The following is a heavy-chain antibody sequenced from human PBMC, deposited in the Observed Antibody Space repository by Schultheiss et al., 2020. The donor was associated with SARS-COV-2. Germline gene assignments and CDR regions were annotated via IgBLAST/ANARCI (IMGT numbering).Heavy chain of an antibody. V-gene: IGHV3-23*01. CDR2: ISGSGGST. CDR1: GFTFSSYA. J-gene: IGHJ4*02. D-gene: IGHD5-18*01. CDR3: ARDPVDTAMVSCFDY. Sequence: GESLKISCAASGFTFSSYAMSWVRQAPGKGLEWVSAISGSGGSTYYADSVKGRFTISRDNSKNTLYLQMNSLRAEDTAVYYCARDPVDTAMVSCFDYWGQGTLVTVSS.